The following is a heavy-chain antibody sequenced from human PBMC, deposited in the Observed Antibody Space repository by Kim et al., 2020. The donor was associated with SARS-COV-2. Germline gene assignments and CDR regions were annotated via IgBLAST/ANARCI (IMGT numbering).Heavy chain of an antibody. J-gene: IGHJ1*01. CDR2: IKSDGSDI. CDR3: ARAGDYDISGFYGFFHH. Sequence: GGSLRLSCAASGFDFSSSWMNWVRQAPGEGLVWVSRIKSDGSDIKYADSVKGRFTISRDNAKNTLYLQMNSLRPEDTAVYYCARAGDYDISGFYGFFHHWGQGARVTVSS. D-gene: IGHD3-22*01. V-gene: IGHV3-74*03. CDR1: GFDFSSSW.